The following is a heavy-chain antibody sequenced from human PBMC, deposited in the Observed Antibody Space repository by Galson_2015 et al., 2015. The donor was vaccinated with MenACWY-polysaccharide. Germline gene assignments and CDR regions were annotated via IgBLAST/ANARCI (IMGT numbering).Heavy chain of an antibody. D-gene: IGHD3-10*01. CDR1: GYTFTSYG. CDR2: IGAYNGKT. CDR3: ARENVLLWSTRWFDP. J-gene: IGHJ5*02. V-gene: IGHV1-18*01. Sequence: SVKVSCKASGYTFTSYGITRVRQAPGQGLEWMGWIGAYNGKTNYAQKLQGRVTMTTDTSTSTAYMELRSLRSDDTAVYYCARENVLLWSTRWFDPWGQGTLVTVSS.